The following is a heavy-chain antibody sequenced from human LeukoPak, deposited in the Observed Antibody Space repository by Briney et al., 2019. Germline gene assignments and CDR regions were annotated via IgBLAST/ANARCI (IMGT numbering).Heavy chain of an antibody. CDR3: TRGFQTDY. CDR2: INPKTGGT. CDR1: GYTFTGYY. D-gene: IGHD3-3*01. J-gene: IGHJ4*02. V-gene: IGHV1-2*02. Sequence: ASVKVSCKASGYTFTGYYMHWVRLAPGQGLEWMGWINPKTGGTNYGQKFHGRVTFTRDTSASTAYMELSSLRSEDTAVYYCTRGFQTDYWGQGTLVTVSS.